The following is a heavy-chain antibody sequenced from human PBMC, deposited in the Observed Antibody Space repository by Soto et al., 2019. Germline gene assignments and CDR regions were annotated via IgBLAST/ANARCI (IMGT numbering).Heavy chain of an antibody. Sequence: QVQLVQSGAEVKKPGSSVKVSCKASGGTFSSYAISWVRQAPGQGLEWMGGIIPIFGTANYAQKFQGRVTITADESTSTANMELSSLRSEDTAVYYCARDKLRPTYQLSSSSFYYYYGMDVWGQGTTVTVSS. D-gene: IGHD6-6*01. J-gene: IGHJ6*02. V-gene: IGHV1-69*13. CDR1: GGTFSSYA. CDR2: IIPIFGTA. CDR3: ARDKLRPTYQLSSSSFYYYYGMDV.